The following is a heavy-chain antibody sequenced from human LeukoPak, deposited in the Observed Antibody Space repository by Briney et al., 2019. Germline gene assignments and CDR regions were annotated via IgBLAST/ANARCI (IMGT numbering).Heavy chain of an antibody. CDR2: ISVDGSNK. CDR1: GFTFSSYG. D-gene: IGHD6-13*01. J-gene: IGHJ4*02. CDR3: ARDPRTSSTSRNYFES. Sequence: GGSLRLSCAASGFTFSSYGMHWVRQAPGKGLEWVAVISVDGSNKFYAGSVRGRCTISRDNSKNTMSLQMDSLRGEDTAVYYCARDPRTSSTSRNYFESWGQGTLVTVSS. V-gene: IGHV3-30*03.